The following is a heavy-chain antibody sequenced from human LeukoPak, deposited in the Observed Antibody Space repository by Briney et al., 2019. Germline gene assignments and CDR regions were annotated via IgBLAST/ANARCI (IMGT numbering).Heavy chain of an antibody. CDR3: ASGFLTIFGRVTYMDV. V-gene: IGHV1-69*01. J-gene: IGHJ6*03. CDR2: IIPIFGTA. CDR1: GGTFSSYA. D-gene: IGHD3-3*01. Sequence: SLKVSCKASGGTFSSYAISCVRQAPGQALEWMGGIIPIFGTANYAQKFQGRVTITADESTSTAYMELSSLRSEDTAVYYCASGFLTIFGRVTYMDVWGKGTTVTVSS.